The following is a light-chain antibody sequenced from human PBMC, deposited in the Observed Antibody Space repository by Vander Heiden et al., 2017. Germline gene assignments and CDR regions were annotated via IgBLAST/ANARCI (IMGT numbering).Light chain of an antibody. CDR1: GWEDKY. CDR2: KDK. CDR3: QAWDSSAAV. J-gene: IGLJ2*01. V-gene: IGLV3-1*01. Sequence: SYELTQPPSVSVSPGQTATITCSGDGWEDKYAYWYQQRTGQYHILVIYKDKKRPSGIPGRFSASNSENTATLTIRGTQAMDEADYYCQAWDSSAAVLGGGTKLTVL.